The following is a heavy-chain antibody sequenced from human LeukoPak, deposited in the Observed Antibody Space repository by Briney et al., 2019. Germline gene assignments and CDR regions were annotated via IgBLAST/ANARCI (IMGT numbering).Heavy chain of an antibody. CDR3: ARHVSVYQGEDYGDYGWFDP. J-gene: IGHJ5*02. V-gene: IGHV4-39*01. Sequence: SETLSLTCTVSGGSISSSSYYWGWIRQPPGKGLEWIGSIYYSGSTYYNPSLKSRVTISVDTSKNQFSLKLSSVTAADTAVYYCARHVSVYQGEDYGDYGWFDPWGQGTLVTVSS. D-gene: IGHD4-17*01. CDR2: IYYSGST. CDR1: GGSISSSSYY.